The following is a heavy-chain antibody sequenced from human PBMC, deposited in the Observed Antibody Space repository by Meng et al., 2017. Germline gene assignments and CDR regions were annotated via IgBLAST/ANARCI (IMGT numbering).Heavy chain of an antibody. D-gene: IGHD3-10*01. CDR2: IIPILGIA. CDR1: GGTFSSYT. Sequence: QGKLVQAGAEVKKPGSSGKVSCKASGGTFSSYTISWVRQAPGQGLEWMGRIIPILGIANYAQKFQGRVTITADKSTSTAYMELSSLRSEDTAVYYCARDLSGSGTFDYWGQGTLVTVSS. J-gene: IGHJ4*02. V-gene: IGHV1-69*08. CDR3: ARDLSGSGTFDY.